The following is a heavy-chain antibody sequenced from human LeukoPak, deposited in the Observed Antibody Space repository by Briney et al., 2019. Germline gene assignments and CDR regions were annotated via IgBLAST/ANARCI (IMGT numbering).Heavy chain of an antibody. Sequence: SETLSLTCTVSGGSISSYYWSWLRQPPGKGLEWIGYIHYSGSTNYNPSLNSRGSMSVDTSKNQFSLKLTSVTAADTAVYYCARRGSSSPTGYSYYYMDVWGIGTTVTVSS. CDR1: GGSISSYY. J-gene: IGHJ6*03. CDR2: IHYSGST. CDR3: ARRGSSSPTGYSYYYMDV. V-gene: IGHV4-59*08. D-gene: IGHD6-6*01.